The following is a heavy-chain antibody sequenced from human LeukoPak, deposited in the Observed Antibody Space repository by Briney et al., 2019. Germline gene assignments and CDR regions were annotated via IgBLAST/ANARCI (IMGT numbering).Heavy chain of an antibody. V-gene: IGHV4-39*07. CDR2: IYYSGST. D-gene: IGHD3-3*01. J-gene: IGHJ4*02. CDR1: GGSISSSSYY. Sequence: SETLSLTCTVSGGSISSSSYYWGWIRQPPGKGLEWIGTIYYSGSTYYNPSLKSRVTLSIDTTKNQFSLKLTSVAAADTAVYYCARGDSVFGVAKYYFDYWGQGTLVSVSS. CDR3: ARGDSVFGVAKYYFDY.